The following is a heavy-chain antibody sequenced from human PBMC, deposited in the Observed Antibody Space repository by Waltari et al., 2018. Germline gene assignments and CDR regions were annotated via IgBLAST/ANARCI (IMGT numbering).Heavy chain of an antibody. CDR1: GGPISLSSYY. CDR2: IYYSVGT. Sequence: QLQLQESGPGLVKPSETLSFTCTVSGGPISLSSYYWGWIRQPPGKGLEWIGSIYYSVGTYNNPTLKSRVTISVDTSKNQFSLKLSSVTDADTGVYYCATKRESSASGFDYWGQGTLVTVSS. CDR3: ATKRESSASGFDY. D-gene: IGHD6-19*01. J-gene: IGHJ4*02. V-gene: IGHV4-39*01.